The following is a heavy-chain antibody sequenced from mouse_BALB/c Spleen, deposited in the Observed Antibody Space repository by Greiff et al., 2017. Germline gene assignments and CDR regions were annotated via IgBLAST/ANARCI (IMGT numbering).Heavy chain of an antibody. V-gene: IGHV5-6-2*01. CDR1: GFTFSSYY. Sequence: EVMLVESGGGLVKLGGSLKLSCAASGFTFSSYYMSWVRQTPEKRLELVAAINSNGGSTYYPDTVKGRFTISRDNAKNTLYLQMSSLKSEDTALYYCARRDRYDGYFDVWGAGTTVTVSS. J-gene: IGHJ1*01. D-gene: IGHD2-14*01. CDR3: ARRDRYDGYFDV. CDR2: INSNGGST.